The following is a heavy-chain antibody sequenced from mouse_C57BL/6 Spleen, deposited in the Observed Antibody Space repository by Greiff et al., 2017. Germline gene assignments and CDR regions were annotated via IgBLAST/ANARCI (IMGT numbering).Heavy chain of an antibody. J-gene: IGHJ4*01. D-gene: IGHD1-1*02. V-gene: IGHV5-6*02. CDR1: GFTFSSYG. Sequence: EVKLVESGGDLVKPGGSLKLSCAASGFTFSSYGMSWVRQTPDKRLEWVATISSGGSYTSYPDSVKGRFTISRDNAKNTLYLQMSSLKSEDTAMYYCARQGYYGHMDYWGQGTSVTVSS. CDR3: ARQGYYGHMDY. CDR2: ISSGGSYT.